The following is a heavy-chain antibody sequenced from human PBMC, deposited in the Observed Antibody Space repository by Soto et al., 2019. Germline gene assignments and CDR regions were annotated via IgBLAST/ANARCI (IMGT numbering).Heavy chain of an antibody. V-gene: IGHV4-31*03. CDR2: IYYSGST. CDR1: GGSISRGGYY. Sequence: QVQLQESGPGLVKPSQTLSLSGTVSGGSISRGGYYWSWIRQHPGKGLEWIGYIYYSGSTYYNPSLKGRVTISVDTAKNQFSLKLSSVTAADTAVYYCARAYGDYEGWFDPWGQGTLVTVSS. J-gene: IGHJ5*02. D-gene: IGHD4-17*01. CDR3: ARAYGDYEGWFDP.